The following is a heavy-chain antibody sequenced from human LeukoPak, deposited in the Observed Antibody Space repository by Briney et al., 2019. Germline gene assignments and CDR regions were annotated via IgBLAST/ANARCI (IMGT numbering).Heavy chain of an antibody. CDR3: ARGGTYCGGDCSSYLDY. V-gene: IGHV1-3*01. Sequence: EASVKVSCKASGYTFTSYAMHWVRQAPGQRLEWMGWINAGNGNTKYSQKFQGRVTITRDTSASTAYMELSSLRSDDTAVYYCARGGTYCGGDCSSYLDYWGQRTLVTVSS. CDR1: GYTFTSYA. CDR2: INAGNGNT. J-gene: IGHJ4*02. D-gene: IGHD2-21*02.